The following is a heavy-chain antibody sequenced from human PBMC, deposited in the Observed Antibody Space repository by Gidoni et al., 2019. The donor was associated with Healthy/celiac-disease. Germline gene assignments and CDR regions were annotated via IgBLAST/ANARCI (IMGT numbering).Heavy chain of an antibody. J-gene: IGHJ4*02. CDR1: GFTVSSNY. V-gene: IGHV3-66*02. Sequence: EVQLVASGGGLVQPGGSVRISCAASGFTVSSNYMSWVRQAPGKGLEWVSVIYRGGSTYYADSVKGRFTISRDNSKDTLYLQMNSLRAEDTAVYYCATLWFGEYVFDYWGQGTLVTVSS. CDR3: ATLWFGEYVFDY. D-gene: IGHD3-10*01. CDR2: IYRGGST.